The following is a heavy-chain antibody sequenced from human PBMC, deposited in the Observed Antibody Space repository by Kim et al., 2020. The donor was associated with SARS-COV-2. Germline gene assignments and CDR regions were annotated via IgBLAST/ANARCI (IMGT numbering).Heavy chain of an antibody. J-gene: IGHJ4*02. CDR3: ARRLSSSWASDY. D-gene: IGHD6-13*01. V-gene: IGHV3-33*01. Sequence: SYSESVKGRFTTSHSIPKNTRYLQMNGLRAEDTAVYYCARRLSSSWASDYWGQGTLVTVSS.